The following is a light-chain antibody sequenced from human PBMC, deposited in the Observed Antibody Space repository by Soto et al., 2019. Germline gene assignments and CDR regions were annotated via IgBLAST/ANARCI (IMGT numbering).Light chain of an antibody. Sequence: DIKMNKYPSTLGANEGDRVTITCLARHSISNWLAWYQQRPGKAPKLLIYAASSLQSGVPSRFSGSGSGTDFTLTISFLHPEDFAPYYCQLTSSPPRTFAEGTKVDVK. V-gene: IGKV1-39*01. J-gene: IGKJ1*01. CDR2: AAS. CDR3: QLTSSPPRT. CDR1: HSISNW.